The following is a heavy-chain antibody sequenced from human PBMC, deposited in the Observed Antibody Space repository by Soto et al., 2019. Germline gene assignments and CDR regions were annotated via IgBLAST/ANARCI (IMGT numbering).Heavy chain of an antibody. Sequence: AAVKVSCKACGYTFTSYDINWVRQATGQGLEWMGWMNPKSGNAGYAQKFQGRVTMTTNISISTAYMELGSLRSEDTAVYYCARSTARYCSTTSCQSGWLDPWGQGTLVTGSS. V-gene: IGHV1-8*01. CDR1: GYTFTSYD. CDR3: ARSTARYCSTTSCQSGWLDP. CDR2: MNPKSGNA. D-gene: IGHD2-2*01. J-gene: IGHJ5*02.